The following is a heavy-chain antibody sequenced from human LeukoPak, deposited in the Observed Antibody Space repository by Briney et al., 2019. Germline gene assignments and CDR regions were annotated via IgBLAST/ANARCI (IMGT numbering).Heavy chain of an antibody. D-gene: IGHD3-10*01. CDR2: ISGSGDAT. V-gene: IGHV3-23*01. Sequence: GGSLRLSCAASGFTFSNYAMIWVRQASGKGLEGVSSISGSGDATYYADSVKGRFTISRDNSKNTLYLQMNSLRAEDTAVYYCAKAEGYYYGSGSSWGRGTLVTVSS. J-gene: IGHJ4*02. CDR3: AKAEGYYYGSGSS. CDR1: GFTFSNYA.